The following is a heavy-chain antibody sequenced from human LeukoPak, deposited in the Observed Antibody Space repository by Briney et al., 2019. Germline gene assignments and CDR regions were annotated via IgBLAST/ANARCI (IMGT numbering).Heavy chain of an antibody. D-gene: IGHD6-13*01. Sequence: ASVKVSCKASGYTFTSYYMHWVRQAPGQGLEWMGIINPSGGSTSYAQKFQGRVTMTRDTSTSTVYMELSSLRAEDTAVYYCAKSQTKYSSSYLNWGQGTLVTVSS. CDR3: AKSQTKYSSSYLN. CDR2: INPSGGST. J-gene: IGHJ4*02. V-gene: IGHV1-46*01. CDR1: GYTFTSYY.